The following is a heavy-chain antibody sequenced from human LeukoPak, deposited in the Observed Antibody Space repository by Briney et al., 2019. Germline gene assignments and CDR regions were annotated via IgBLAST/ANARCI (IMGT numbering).Heavy chain of an antibody. J-gene: IGHJ6*02. D-gene: IGHD6-13*01. Sequence: SETLSLTCTVSGGSISSYYWSWIRQPPGKGLEWIGYIYYSGSTKYNPSLKSRATISVDTSKNQFSLKLSSVTAADTAVYYCAREGRSSSRPGDGMDVWGQGTTVTVSS. CDR2: IYYSGST. CDR3: AREGRSSSRPGDGMDV. V-gene: IGHV4-59*01. CDR1: GGSISSYY.